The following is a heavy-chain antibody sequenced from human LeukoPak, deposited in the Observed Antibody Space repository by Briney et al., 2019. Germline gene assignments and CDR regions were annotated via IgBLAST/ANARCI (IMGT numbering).Heavy chain of an antibody. CDR2: IGASDGKT. D-gene: IGHD6-6*01. CDR1: GLTFSNYA. CDR3: AKGGYSIAAYYYYYYMDV. V-gene: IGHV3-23*01. J-gene: IGHJ6*03. Sequence: GGSLGLSCVASGLTFSNYAMTWVRQGPGKGLEWVSAIGASDGKTYYADSVKGRFTISRDNSKNTLYLQMNSLRAEDTAVYYCAKGGYSIAAYYYYYYMDVWGKGTTVTVSS.